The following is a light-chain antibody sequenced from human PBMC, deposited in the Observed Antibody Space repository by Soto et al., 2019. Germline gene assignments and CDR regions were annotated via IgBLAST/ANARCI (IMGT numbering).Light chain of an antibody. CDR3: QSYDSSLSTYV. V-gene: IGLV1-40*01. J-gene: IGLJ1*01. Sequence: QLVLTQPPSVSEAPGQRVTISCTGTSSDIGAGYDVHWYQQLPGAAPKLLIYSNAIRPSGVPDRFSVSKSGTSASLAITGLRAEDEADYYCQSYDSSLSTYVFGTGTKLTVL. CDR1: SSDIGAGYD. CDR2: SNA.